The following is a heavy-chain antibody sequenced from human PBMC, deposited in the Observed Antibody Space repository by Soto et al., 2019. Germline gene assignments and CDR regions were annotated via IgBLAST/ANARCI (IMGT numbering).Heavy chain of an antibody. Sequence: PSQTLSLTCAISGDSVSSNSAAWNWIRQSPSRGLEWLGRTYYRSKWYNDYAVSVKSRITINPDTSKNQFSLQLNSVTPEDTAVYYCARSDRDSSGTPLYYFDYWGQGTLVTSPQ. CDR1: GDSVSSNSAA. D-gene: IGHD6-19*01. J-gene: IGHJ4*02. V-gene: IGHV6-1*01. CDR2: TYYRSKWYN. CDR3: ARSDRDSSGTPLYYFDY.